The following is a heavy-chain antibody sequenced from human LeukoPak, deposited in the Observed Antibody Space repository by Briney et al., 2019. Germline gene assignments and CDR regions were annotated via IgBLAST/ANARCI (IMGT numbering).Heavy chain of an antibody. CDR2: ISGSGGST. Sequence: GGTLRLSCAASGFTFSSYGMSWVRQAPGKGLEWVSAISGSGGSTYYADSVKGRFTIPRDNSKNTLYLQMNSLRAEDTAVYYCAKDRIRRGSGFDYWGQGTLVTVSS. V-gene: IGHV3-23*01. D-gene: IGHD3-10*01. CDR3: AKDRIRRGSGFDY. CDR1: GFTFSSYG. J-gene: IGHJ4*02.